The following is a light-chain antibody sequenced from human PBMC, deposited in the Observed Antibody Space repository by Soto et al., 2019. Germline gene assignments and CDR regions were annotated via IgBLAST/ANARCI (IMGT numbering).Light chain of an antibody. CDR3: QQNYNTPRT. J-gene: IGKJ1*01. Sequence: DIQMTQSPSSLSASVGDRVTITCRASHTISNYVNWYQQKPGKAPKLLISAASNLQRGVPSRFSGSGSGTDFTLTISRLQPEDFADYYCQQNYNTPRTFGQGTKVEIK. CDR1: HTISNY. V-gene: IGKV1-39*01. CDR2: AAS.